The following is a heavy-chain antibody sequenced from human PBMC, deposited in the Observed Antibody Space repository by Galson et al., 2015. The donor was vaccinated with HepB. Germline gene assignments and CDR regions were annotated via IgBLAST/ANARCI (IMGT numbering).Heavy chain of an antibody. CDR2: TYYRSRWSN. J-gene: IGHJ3*01. V-gene: IGHV6-1*01. D-gene: IGHD1-14*01. Sequence: CAISGDSVSSKNAAWNWIRQSPSRGLEWLARTYYRSRWSNNYAASVKSRVTINADTSKNQFSLQLSSVTPEDTAVYYCAREKENDRNYDAFDVWGQGTMVTVSS. CDR3: AREKENDRNYDAFDV. CDR1: GDSVSSKNAA.